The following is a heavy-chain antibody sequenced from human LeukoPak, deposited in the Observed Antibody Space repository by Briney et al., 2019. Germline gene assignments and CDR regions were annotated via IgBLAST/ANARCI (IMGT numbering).Heavy chain of an antibody. CDR3: ARSIPWFDP. V-gene: IGHV4-30-2*01. CDR1: GGSISSGGYS. CDR2: IYHSGST. Sequence: PSETLSLTCAVSGGSISSGGYSWSWIRQPPGKGLEWIGYIYHSGSTYYNPSLKSRVTMSVDTSKNQFSLKLSSVTAADTAVYYCARSIPWFDPWGQGTLVTVSS. J-gene: IGHJ5*02. D-gene: IGHD2-21*01.